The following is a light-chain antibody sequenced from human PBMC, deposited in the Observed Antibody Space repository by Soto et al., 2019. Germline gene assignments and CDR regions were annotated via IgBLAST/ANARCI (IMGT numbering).Light chain of an antibody. Sequence: QAVVTQPPSVSGAPGQRVTISCIGSTSNIGAGYDVHWYQQVPGTTPKLLIYANNNRPSGVPDRFSGSKSGTSASLVITGLQAEDEADYYCQSYDNSLSGWLFGGGTKLTVL. CDR3: QSYDNSLSGWL. CDR1: TSNIGAGYD. CDR2: ANN. V-gene: IGLV1-40*01. J-gene: IGLJ2*01.